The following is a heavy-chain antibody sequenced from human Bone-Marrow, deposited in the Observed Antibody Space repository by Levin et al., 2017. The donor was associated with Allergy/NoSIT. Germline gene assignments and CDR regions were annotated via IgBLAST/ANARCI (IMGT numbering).Heavy chain of an antibody. J-gene: IGHJ4*02. D-gene: IGHD3-22*01. CDR2: NYWNDDK. Sequence: KESGPTLVKPTQTLTLTCTFSGFSLSSSGVGVGWIRQPPGKALEWLAFNYWNDDKRYSPSLKSRLTITKDTSKNQVVLTMTNMDPGDTATYYCAHSSYDSRGYYYFDYWGQGTLVTVSS. CDR3: AHSSYDSRGYYYFDY. CDR1: GFSLSSSGVG. V-gene: IGHV2-5*01.